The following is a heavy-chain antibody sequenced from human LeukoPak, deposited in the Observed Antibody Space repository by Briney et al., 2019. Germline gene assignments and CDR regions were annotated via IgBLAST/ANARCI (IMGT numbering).Heavy chain of an antibody. CDR1: GGSFRGYY. CDR3: ASAERCSTTCPLDY. D-gene: IGHD2-2*01. CDR2: INHSGST. Sequence: PAETLSLTCAVYGGSFRGYYWSWIRQPPGKGLEWIGEINHSGSTNYNPSLKSRVTISLDTSMKKFSLTLNSVTAADTAVYFCASAERCSTTCPLDYWGQGTLVTVSS. V-gene: IGHV4-34*01. J-gene: IGHJ4*02.